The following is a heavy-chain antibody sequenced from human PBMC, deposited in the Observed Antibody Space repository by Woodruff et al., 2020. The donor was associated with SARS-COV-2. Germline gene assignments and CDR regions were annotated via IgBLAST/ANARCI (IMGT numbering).Heavy chain of an antibody. CDR3: ARHGKARIDY. J-gene: IGHJ4*02. Sequence: GNSYYNPSLKRRVTISIDTSKNQFSLRLSSVTAADTAVYYCARHGKARIDYWGQGTLVTVPS. CDR2: GNS. V-gene: IGHV4-39*01. D-gene: IGHD6-6*01.